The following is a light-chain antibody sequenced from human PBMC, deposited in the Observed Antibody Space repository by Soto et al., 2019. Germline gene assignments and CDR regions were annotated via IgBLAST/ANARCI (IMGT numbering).Light chain of an antibody. CDR1: QTIRNY. V-gene: IGKV1-39*01. J-gene: IGKJ4*01. CDR3: QQSYSCPR. CDR2: AAS. Sequence: DIQMTQSPSPLSASVGDRVTITCRASQTIRNYLNWYQQKPGEAPKLQIYAASRLQSGIPSRFSGSGSGTDFTLTINCAQREDIATYYCQQSYSCPRFGGGTKVDSK.